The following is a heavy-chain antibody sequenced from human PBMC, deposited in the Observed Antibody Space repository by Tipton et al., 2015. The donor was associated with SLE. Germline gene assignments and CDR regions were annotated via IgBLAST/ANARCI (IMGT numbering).Heavy chain of an antibody. D-gene: IGHD7-27*01. V-gene: IGHV4-34*01. CDR1: GGSFSAYY. CDR3: ASDQLGIKSDY. J-gene: IGHJ4*02. CDR2: INHSGST. Sequence: TLSLTCAVYGGSFSAYYWSWIRQPPGKGLEWIGEINHSGSTYYNPSLKSRVTISVDTSKNQFALKLSSVTAADTAVYYCASDQLGIKSDYWGQGTLVTVSS.